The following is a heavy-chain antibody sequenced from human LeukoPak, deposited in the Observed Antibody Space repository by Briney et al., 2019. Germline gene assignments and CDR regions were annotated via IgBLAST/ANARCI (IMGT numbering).Heavy chain of an antibody. V-gene: IGHV4-34*01. CDR2: INHSGST. CDR3: ARGGRKTYYYDSSGYTLYYFDY. J-gene: IGHJ4*02. D-gene: IGHD3-22*01. Sequence: SETLSLTCAVYGGSFSGYYWSWIRQPPGKGLEWIGEINHSGSTNYNPSLKSRVTISVDTSKNQFSLKLSSVTAADTAVYYCARGGRKTYYYDSSGYTLYYFDYWGQGTLVTVSS. CDR1: GGSFSGYY.